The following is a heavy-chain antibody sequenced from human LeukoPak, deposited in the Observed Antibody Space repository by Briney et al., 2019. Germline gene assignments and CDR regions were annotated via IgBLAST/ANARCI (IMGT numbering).Heavy chain of an antibody. CDR3: VITAGPPTDH. D-gene: IGHD1-14*01. CDR2: ISRVGSPI. V-gene: IGHV3-11*04. CDR1: GLTFSGYY. J-gene: IGHJ4*01. Sequence: GGSLRLSCTASGLTFSGYYMNWVRQAPGKGLEWLSLISRVGSPIYYAASVKGRFTISRHNAKNSLYLQMNSLRVEDTAMYYCVITAGPPTDHWGQGALVTVSS.